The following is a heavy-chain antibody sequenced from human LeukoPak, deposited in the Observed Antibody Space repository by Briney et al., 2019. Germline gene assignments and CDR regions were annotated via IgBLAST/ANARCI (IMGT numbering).Heavy chain of an antibody. J-gene: IGHJ6*04. V-gene: IGHV4-34*01. CDR2: INHSGST. Sequence: SETLSLTCAVYGGSFSGYYWSWIRQPPGKGLEWIGEINHSGSTNYNPSLKSRVTISVDTSKNQFSLKLSSVTAADTAVYYCARPRGTMVRGVMRNWFDPWGKGTTVTVSS. D-gene: IGHD3-10*01. CDR1: GGSFSGYY. CDR3: ARPRGTMVRGVMRNWFDP.